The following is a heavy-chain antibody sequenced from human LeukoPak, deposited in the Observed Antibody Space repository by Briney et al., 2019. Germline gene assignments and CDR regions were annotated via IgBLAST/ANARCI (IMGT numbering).Heavy chain of an antibody. CDR1: GYTFTSYD. CDR2: MNPNSGNT. Sequence: ASVKVSCKASGYTFTSYDTNWVRQATGQGLEWMGWMNPNSGNTGYAQKFQGRVTMTRDTSISTAYMELSSLRSEDTAVYYCAREESGITGTSGGFDPWGQGTLVTVSS. CDR3: AREESGITGTSGGFDP. V-gene: IGHV1-8*01. J-gene: IGHJ5*02. D-gene: IGHD1-20*01.